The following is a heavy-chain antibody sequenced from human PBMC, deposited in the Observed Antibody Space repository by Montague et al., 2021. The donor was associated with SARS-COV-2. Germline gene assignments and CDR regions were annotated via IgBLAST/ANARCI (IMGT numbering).Heavy chain of an antibody. V-gene: IGHV4-31*03. D-gene: IGHD6-13*01. CDR2: ISYSGRT. J-gene: IGHJ4*02. CDR1: GGSISSDESY. Sequence: TLSLTCIVSGGSISSDESYWTWTRQHPGKGLEWIGYISYSGRTSYNVSLKSRLTISADTSDNQFSLKLTSMTAADTAVYYCARMYVPAHGTSAASYSDYWGRGTLVTVSS. CDR3: ARMYVPAHGTSAASYSDY.